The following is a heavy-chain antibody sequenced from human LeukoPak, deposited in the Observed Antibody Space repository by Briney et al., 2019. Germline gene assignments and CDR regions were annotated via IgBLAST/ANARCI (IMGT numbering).Heavy chain of an antibody. CDR2: MNPNSGNT. V-gene: IGHV1-8*01. D-gene: IGHD1-26*01. Sequence: ASVKVSCKASGYTFTSYDINWERQATGQGLEWMGWMNPNSGNTGYAQKFQGRVTMTRNTSISTAYMELSSLRSEDTAVYYCARAPSLRVGATLYYFDYWGQGTLVTVSS. CDR3: ARAPSLRVGATLYYFDY. J-gene: IGHJ4*02. CDR1: GYTFTSYD.